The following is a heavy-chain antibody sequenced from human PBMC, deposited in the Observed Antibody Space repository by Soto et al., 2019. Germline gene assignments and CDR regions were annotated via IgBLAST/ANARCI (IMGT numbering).Heavy chain of an antibody. V-gene: IGHV3-30*18. Sequence: TGGSMRLSCAASGFTFSSYGMHWVRQAPGKGLEWVAVISYDGSNKYYADSVKGRFTISRDNSKNTLYLQMNSLRAEDTAVYYCAKDQRDHVEPPVNWGQGTLVTVSS. CDR2: ISYDGSNK. CDR3: AKDQRDHVEPPVN. CDR1: GFTFSSYG. J-gene: IGHJ4*02.